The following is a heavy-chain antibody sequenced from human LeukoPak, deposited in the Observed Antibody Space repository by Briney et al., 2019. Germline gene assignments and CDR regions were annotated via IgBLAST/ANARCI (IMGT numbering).Heavy chain of an antibody. D-gene: IGHD3-10*01. CDR3: ASVGITMVRGVIGWFDP. CDR1: GGTFISYA. V-gene: IGHV1-69*13. CDR2: IIPIFGTA. J-gene: IGHJ5*02. Sequence: SVKVSCQASGGTFISYAISWVRQAPAQGLEWMGGIIPIFGTANYAQKFQGRVTITADESTSTAYMELSRLRSEDTAVYYCASVGITMVRGVIGWFDPWGQGTLVTVSS.